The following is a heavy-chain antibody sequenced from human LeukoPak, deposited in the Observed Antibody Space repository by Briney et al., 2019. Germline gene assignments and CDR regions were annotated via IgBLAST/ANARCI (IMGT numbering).Heavy chain of an antibody. CDR2: INPNSGGT. V-gene: IGHV1-2*06. D-gene: IGHD4-17*01. CDR1: GYTFTGYY. CDR3: ARDNYGDYERDWFDP. J-gene: IGHJ5*02. Sequence: ASVKVSCKASGYTFTGYYMHWVRQAPGQGLEWMGRINPNSGGTNYAQKFQGSFTMTRDTFISTAYMELSRLRSDDTAVYYCARDNYGDYERDWFDPWGQGTLVTVSS.